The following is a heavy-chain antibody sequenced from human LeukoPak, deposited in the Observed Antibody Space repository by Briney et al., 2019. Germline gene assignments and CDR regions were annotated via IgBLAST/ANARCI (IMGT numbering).Heavy chain of an antibody. Sequence: QPGGSLRLSCEASGFTCNTYALYWVRQAPGKGLEWVSGICGSGGCTYYADSVKGRFTISRDNSKNTVYLQMNSLTANDTAVYYCPKTTVGYSSGRYPGWPADCWGQGTLVTDSS. J-gene: IGHJ4*02. D-gene: IGHD6-19*01. CDR2: ICGSGGCT. CDR1: GFTCNTYA. V-gene: IGHV3-23*01. CDR3: PKTTVGYSSGRYPGWPADC.